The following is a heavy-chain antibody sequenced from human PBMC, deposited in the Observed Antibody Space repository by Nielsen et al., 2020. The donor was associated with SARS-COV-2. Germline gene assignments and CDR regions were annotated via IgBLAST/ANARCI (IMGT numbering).Heavy chain of an antibody. V-gene: IGHV3-48*01. J-gene: IGHJ6*02. D-gene: IGHD6-19*01. CDR2: ISSSSSTI. CDR3: ARDSSGWYALTTYYYYGMDV. Sequence: VRQAPGKGLEWVSYISSSSSTIYYADSVKGQFTISRDNAKNSLYLQMNSLRAEDTAVYYCARDSSGWYALTTYYYYGMDVWGQGTTVTVSS.